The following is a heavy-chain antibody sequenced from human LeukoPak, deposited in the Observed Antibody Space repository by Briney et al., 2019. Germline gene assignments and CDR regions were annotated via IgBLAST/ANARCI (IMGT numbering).Heavy chain of an antibody. V-gene: IGHV1-2*02. Sequence: ASVKVTCKASGYTFTGYYMHWVRQAPGQGLEWMGWINPNSGGTNYAQKCQGRVTMTRDTSISTAYMELSRLRSDDTAVYYCARDLYNWNDVVDPYYDFWSGYYKLNYYYMDVWGKGTTVTVSS. CDR3: ARDLYNWNDVVDPYYDFWSGYYKLNYYYMDV. D-gene: IGHD3-3*01. J-gene: IGHJ6*03. CDR2: INPNSGGT. CDR1: GYTFTGYY.